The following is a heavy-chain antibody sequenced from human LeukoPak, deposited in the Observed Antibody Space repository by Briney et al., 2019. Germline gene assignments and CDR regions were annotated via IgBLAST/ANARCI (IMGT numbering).Heavy chain of an antibody. CDR3: AIGDFWSGYPAPYFDH. D-gene: IGHD3-3*01. CDR1: GYSFTSYW. CDR2: IYPGDSDT. J-gene: IGHJ4*02. Sequence: GESLKISCKGSGYSFTSYWIGWVRQMPGKGLEWMGIIYPGDSDTRYSPSFQGQVTISADKSISTAYLQWSSLKASDTAMYYCAIGDFWSGYPAPYFDHWGQGTLVTVSS. V-gene: IGHV5-51*01.